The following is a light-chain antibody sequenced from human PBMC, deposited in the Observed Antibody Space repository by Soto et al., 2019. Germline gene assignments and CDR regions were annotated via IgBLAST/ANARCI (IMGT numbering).Light chain of an antibody. V-gene: IGKV1-39*01. Sequence: DIQMTQSPSSLSSSVGDRVTITGRXSQSINIYLNWYRHKPGKAPELLIYAASSLQSGVPSRFSGSGSGTDFSLIINNLQPEDFATYYCQQSYSTPPISFGQGTRLEI. J-gene: IGKJ5*01. CDR3: QQSYSTPPIS. CDR1: QSINIY. CDR2: AAS.